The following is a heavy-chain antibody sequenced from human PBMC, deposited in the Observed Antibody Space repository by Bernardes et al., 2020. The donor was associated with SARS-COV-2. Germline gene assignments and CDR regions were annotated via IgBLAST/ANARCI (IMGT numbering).Heavy chain of an antibody. CDR2: IGTAGDS. CDR1: GFTFSDYD. J-gene: IGHJ5*02. CDR3: ARGGRGTGWFDP. V-gene: IGHV3-13*01. D-gene: IGHD1-1*01. Sequence: VGSLSLSCAASGFTFSDYDLHWIRQSARKGLEWVSYIGTAGDSYYRASVKGQFTISRDDAKNFFYLQMDNLRVDDTAVYFCARGGRGTGWFDPWGQGTLVTVSS.